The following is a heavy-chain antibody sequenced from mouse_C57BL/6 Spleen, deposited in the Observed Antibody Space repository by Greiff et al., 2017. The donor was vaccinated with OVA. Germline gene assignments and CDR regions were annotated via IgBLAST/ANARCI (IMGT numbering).Heavy chain of an antibody. CDR2: ISYDGSN. Sequence: EVKLMESGPGLVKPSQSLSLTCSVTGYSITSGYYWNWIRKFPGNKLEWMGYISYDGSNNYNQSIKNRISITSDTSKNQFFLKLNSMTTEYTASYYSARDPDYSYGCPPCWFAYWGTLALVTVAA. CDR3: ARDPDYSYGCPPCWFAY. V-gene: IGHV3-6*01. J-gene: IGHJ3*01. D-gene: IGHD1-1*01. CDR1: GYSITSGYY.